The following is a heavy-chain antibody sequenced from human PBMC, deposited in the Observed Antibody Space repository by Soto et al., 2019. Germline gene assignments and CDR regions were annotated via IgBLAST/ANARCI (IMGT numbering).Heavy chain of an antibody. CDR3: AKKFDGPAAAGPDH. CDR1: GFAFSIYG. CDR2: ISYDGSNI. Sequence: QVQLVESGGGVVQPGRSLRLSCAASGFAFSIYGMHWVRQAPGKGLEWVAVISYDGSNIYYADSVKGRFTISRDNSKNTLYLQMNSLRTEDSSVYYCAKKFDGPAAAGPDHWGQGTLVTVSS. V-gene: IGHV3-30*18. J-gene: IGHJ4*02. D-gene: IGHD6-13*01.